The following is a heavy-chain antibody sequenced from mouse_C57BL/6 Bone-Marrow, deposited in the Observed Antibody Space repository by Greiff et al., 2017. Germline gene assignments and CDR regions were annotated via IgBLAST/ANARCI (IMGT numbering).Heavy chain of an antibody. Sequence: DVKLVESGGGLVKPGGSLKLSCAASGFTFSSYAMSWVRQTPEKRLEWVATISDGGSYTYYPDNVKGRFTISRDNAKNNLYLQMSHLKSEDTAMYYCARGASYYFDYWGQGTTLTVSS. CDR1: GFTFSSYA. D-gene: IGHD3-1*01. V-gene: IGHV5-4*03. CDR2: ISDGGSYT. J-gene: IGHJ2*01. CDR3: ARGASYYFDY.